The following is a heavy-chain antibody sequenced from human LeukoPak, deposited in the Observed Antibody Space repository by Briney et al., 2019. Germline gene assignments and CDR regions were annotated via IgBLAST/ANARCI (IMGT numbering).Heavy chain of an antibody. CDR2: INPNSGGA. D-gene: IGHD2-15*01. CDR1: GYTFTGYY. CDR3: ARSDCSGGSCYSDY. V-gene: IGHV1-2*04. Sequence: ASVKVSCEASGYTFTGYYMHWVRQAPGQGLEWMGWINPNSGGANYAQKFQGWVTMTRDTSISTAYMELSRLRSDDTAVYYCARSDCSGGSCYSDYWGQGTLVTVSS. J-gene: IGHJ4*02.